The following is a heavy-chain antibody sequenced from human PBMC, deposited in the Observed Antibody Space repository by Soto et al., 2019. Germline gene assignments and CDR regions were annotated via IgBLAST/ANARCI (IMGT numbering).Heavy chain of an antibody. CDR2: ILYDGSNK. V-gene: IGHV3-30-3*01. CDR3: AREVKPPTYYYDSSGSGYFDL. J-gene: IGHJ2*01. D-gene: IGHD3-22*01. Sequence: GGSLRLSCAASGFTFSSYAMHWVRQAPGKGLEWVAVILYDGSNKYYADSVKGRFTISRDNSKNTLYLQMNSLRAEDTAVYYCAREVKPPTYYYDSSGSGYFDLWGRGTLVTVSS. CDR1: GFTFSSYA.